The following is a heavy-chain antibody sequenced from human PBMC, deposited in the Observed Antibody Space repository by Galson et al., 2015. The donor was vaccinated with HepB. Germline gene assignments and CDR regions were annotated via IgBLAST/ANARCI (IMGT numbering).Heavy chain of an antibody. D-gene: IGHD2-15*01. CDR2: TYYRSKWYN. CDR1: GDSVSSNSAA. CDR3: ARDLVLGYCSGGSCSQFGNYYYYGMDV. Sequence: CAISGDSVSSNSAAWNWIRQSPSRGLEWLGRTYYRSKWYNDYAVSVKSRITINPDTSKNQFSLQLNSVTPEDTAVYYCARDLVLGYCSGGSCSQFGNYYYYGMDVWGQGTTVAVSS. J-gene: IGHJ6*02. V-gene: IGHV6-1*01.